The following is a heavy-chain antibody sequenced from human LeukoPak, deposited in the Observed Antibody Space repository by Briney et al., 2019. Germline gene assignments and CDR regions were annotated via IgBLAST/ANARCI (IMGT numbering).Heavy chain of an antibody. CDR2: VKHDGSER. J-gene: IGHJ4*01. CDR1: GLNNKVG. D-gene: IGHD2-15*01. V-gene: IGHV3-7*01. Sequence: PGGSLTLSWSASGLNNKVGMSWVRQAPGKGREWVANVKHDGSERYYVDSVKGRFTISRDNATISVSLQMNSLRAEDAGVYYCASQQDLEYSLSSGGYYFDYCGHGILVTVSS. CDR3: ASQQDLEYSLSSGGYYFDY.